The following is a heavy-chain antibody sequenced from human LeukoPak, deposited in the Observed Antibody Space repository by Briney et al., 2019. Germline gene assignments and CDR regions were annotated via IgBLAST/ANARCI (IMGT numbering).Heavy chain of an antibody. J-gene: IGHJ4*02. V-gene: IGHV4-59*01. CDR1: GGAISSYY. CDR2: VSYTGDA. Sequence: SETLSLTCTVPGGAISSYYWSWIRQPPGKGLEWIGYVSYTGDASQNPPLRGRVTMSVDTSNNQVSLELSSVTAADTAVYYCARGWNYGDYWGQGTLVTISS. D-gene: IGHD3-3*01. CDR3: ARGWNYGDY.